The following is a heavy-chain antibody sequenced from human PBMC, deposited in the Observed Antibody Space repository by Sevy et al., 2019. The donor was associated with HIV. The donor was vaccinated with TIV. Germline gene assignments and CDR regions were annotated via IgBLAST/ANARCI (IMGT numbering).Heavy chain of an antibody. CDR3: GREGWTKPHDY. CDR1: GFDFSIYS. CDR2: LSFGCGKI. V-gene: IGHV3-23*01. D-gene: IGHD2-8*01. Sequence: GGSLRLSCAASGFDFSIYSMSWVRQAPGKGLEWVSTLSFGCGKINYADSVKGRFTISRDNSKSSVYLQMNNMRVEDTAVYYCGREGWTKPHDYWGQGTLVTVSS. J-gene: IGHJ4*02.